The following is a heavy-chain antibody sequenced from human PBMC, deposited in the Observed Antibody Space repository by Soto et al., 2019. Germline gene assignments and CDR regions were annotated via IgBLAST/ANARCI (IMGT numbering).Heavy chain of an antibody. V-gene: IGHV1-24*01. J-gene: IGHJ4*02. CDR1: GYTLTELS. CDR2: FDPEDGET. Sequence: ASVKVSCKVSGYTLTELSMHWVRQAPGKGLEWMGGFDPEDGETIYAQKFQGRVTMTRDTSTNTAYMELSRLRSDDTAVYSCARDGVARYHYGSSGWYYFDYWGQGTLVTVSS. D-gene: IGHD3-22*01. CDR3: ARDGVARYHYGSSGWYYFDY.